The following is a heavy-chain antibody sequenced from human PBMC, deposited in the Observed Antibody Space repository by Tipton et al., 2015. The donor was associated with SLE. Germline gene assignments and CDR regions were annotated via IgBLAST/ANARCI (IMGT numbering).Heavy chain of an antibody. D-gene: IGHD4-11*01. Sequence: SLRFSCAASGFTFSNYAMSWVRQAPGKGLEWVSVIYSGGSSKYYADSVKGRFTISRDDSKNELSLQMNSLRAEGTAVYYCAKGNPYRKLDDWGQGTLVTVSS. CDR2: IYSGGSSK. CDR3: AKGNPYRKLDD. V-gene: IGHV3-23*03. CDR1: GFTFSNYA. J-gene: IGHJ4*02.